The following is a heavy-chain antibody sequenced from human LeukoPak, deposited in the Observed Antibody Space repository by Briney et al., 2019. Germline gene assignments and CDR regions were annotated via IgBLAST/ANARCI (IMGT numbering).Heavy chain of an antibody. D-gene: IGHD3-10*01. CDR3: ARMDYYGSGSPYAFDI. Sequence: PSETLSLTCTVSGGSISSSSYYWGWIRQPPGKGLEWIGSIYYSGSTYYNPSLKSRVTISADTSKNQFSLELSSVTAADTAVYYCARMDYYGSGSPYAFDIWGQGTMVTVSS. J-gene: IGHJ3*02. CDR2: IYYSGST. CDR1: GGSISSSSYY. V-gene: IGHV4-39*01.